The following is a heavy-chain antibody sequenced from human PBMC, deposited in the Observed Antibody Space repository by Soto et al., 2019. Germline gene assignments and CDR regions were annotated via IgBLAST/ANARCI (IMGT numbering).Heavy chain of an antibody. V-gene: IGHV4-39*01. J-gene: IGHJ4*02. CDR1: GGSISSSSYY. D-gene: IGHD6-6*01. CDR2: IYYSGST. CDR3: ASPIAARPFNFDY. Sequence: QLQLQESGPGLVKPSETLSLTCTVSGGSISSSSYYWGWIRQPPGKGLEWIGSIYYSGSTYYNPSLKSRVTISVDTSKNQFSLKLSSVTAADTAVYYCASPIAARPFNFDYWGQGTLVTVSS.